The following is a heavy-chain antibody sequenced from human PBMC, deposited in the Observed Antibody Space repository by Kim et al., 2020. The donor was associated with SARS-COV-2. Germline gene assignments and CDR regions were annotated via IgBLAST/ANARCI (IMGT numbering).Heavy chain of an antibody. J-gene: IGHJ4*01. D-gene: IGHD2-15*01. CDR2: ISYDGTNE. CDR1: GFSFSDYT. Sequence: GGSLRLSCAASGFSFSDYTFHWVRQAPGKGLEWVAVISYDGTNENYADSVKGRFTISRDNSKNFLSVQMTSLRPEDTAVYFCARDSPRRCRGAQCDDFD. V-gene: IGHV3-30*04. CDR3: ARDSPRRCRGAQCDDFD.